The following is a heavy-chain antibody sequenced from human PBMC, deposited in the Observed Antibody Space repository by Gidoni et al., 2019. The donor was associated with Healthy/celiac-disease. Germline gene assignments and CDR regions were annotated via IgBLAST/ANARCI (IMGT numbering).Heavy chain of an antibody. CDR1: GFTFSSYW. CDR3: ARGLTLHGSGSYYGNWFDP. V-gene: IGHV3-7*01. CDR2: IKQDGSEK. Sequence: EVQLVESGGGLVQPGGSLRLSCAASGFTFSSYWLSWVRQAPGKGLEWVANIKQDGSEKYYVDSVKGRFTISRDNAKNSLYLQMNSLRAEDTAVYYCARGLTLHGSGSYYGNWFDPWGQGTLVTVSS. J-gene: IGHJ5*02. D-gene: IGHD3-10*01.